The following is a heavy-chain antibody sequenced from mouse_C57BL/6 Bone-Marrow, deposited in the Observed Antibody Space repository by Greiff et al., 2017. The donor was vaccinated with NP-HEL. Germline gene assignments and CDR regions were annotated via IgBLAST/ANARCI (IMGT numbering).Heavy chain of an antibody. J-gene: IGHJ4*01. CDR1: GYTFTSYW. CDR3: GGYSNYYAMDY. Sequence: QVQLQQPGAELVKPGASVKMSCKASGYTFTSYWITWVKQRPGQGLEWIGDISPGSGSTNYNEKFKSKATLPVDTSSSTAYMQLSSLTSEDSAVYYCGGYSNYYAMDYWGQGTSVTVSS. D-gene: IGHD2-5*01. CDR2: ISPGSGST. V-gene: IGHV1-55*01.